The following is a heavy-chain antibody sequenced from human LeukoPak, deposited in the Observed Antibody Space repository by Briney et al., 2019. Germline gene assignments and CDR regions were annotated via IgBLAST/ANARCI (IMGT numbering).Heavy chain of an antibody. CDR2: IKQDGSEK. CDR1: GFTFSSYW. J-gene: IGHJ4*02. D-gene: IGHD3-9*01. Sequence: GGSLRLSCAASGFTFSSYWMSWVRQAPGKGLEWVANIKQDGSEKYYVDSVKGRFTISRDNAENSLYLQMNSLRAEDTAVYYCCRKQRLYYHFLTGYALDHRGQGTLVTVSS. V-gene: IGHV3-7*03. CDR3: CRKQRLYYHFLTGYALDH.